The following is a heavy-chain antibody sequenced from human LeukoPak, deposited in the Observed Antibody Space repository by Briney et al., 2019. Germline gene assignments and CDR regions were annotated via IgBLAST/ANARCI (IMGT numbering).Heavy chain of an antibody. J-gene: IGHJ4*02. Sequence: GASVKVSCKASGYTFTDYYMHWVRQAPGQGLEWMGWINPNSGGTNYAQNFQGRVTMTRDTSISTAYMELSSLGSDDTAVHYCARGRDSSTYYSGPGDYWGQGTLITVSS. V-gene: IGHV1-2*02. CDR3: ARGRDSSTYYSGPGDY. CDR2: INPNSGGT. CDR1: GYTFTDYY. D-gene: IGHD3-22*01.